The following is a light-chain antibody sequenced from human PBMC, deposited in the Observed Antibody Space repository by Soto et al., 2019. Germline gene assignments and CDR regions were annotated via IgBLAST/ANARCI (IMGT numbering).Light chain of an antibody. CDR3: CSYAGSFVV. Sequence: QSALTQPRSVSGSPGQSVTISCTGTSSDVGGYNDVSWYQQHPGKAPKLMIYDVSKRPSGVPDRFSGSKSGNTASLTISGLQAEDEADYYCCSYAGSFVVFGGGTKVTVL. CDR2: DVS. V-gene: IGLV2-11*01. CDR1: SSDVGGYND. J-gene: IGLJ2*01.